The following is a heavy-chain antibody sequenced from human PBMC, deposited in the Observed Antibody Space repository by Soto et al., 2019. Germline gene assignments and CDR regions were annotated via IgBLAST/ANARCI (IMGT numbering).Heavy chain of an antibody. J-gene: IGHJ4*02. D-gene: IGHD2-15*01. CDR2: IYYSGNT. CDR3: AREGGRYCTGGSCQVDY. V-gene: IGHV4-39*02. CDR1: GGSISSSSYY. Sequence: QLQLQESGPGLVKPSETLSLTCTVSGGSISSSSYYWGWIRQPPGKGLEWIGSIYYSGNTYYTPSLKSRVTISVDTSKNLFSLKLSSVTAADTAVYYCAREGGRYCTGGSCQVDYWGQGTLVTVSS.